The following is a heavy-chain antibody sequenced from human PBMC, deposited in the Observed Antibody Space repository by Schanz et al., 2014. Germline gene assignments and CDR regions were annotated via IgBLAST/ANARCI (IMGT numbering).Heavy chain of an antibody. CDR1: GFTFSSYA. Sequence: EVQLLESGGGLVQPGGSLRLSCAASGFTFSSYAMSWVRQAPGKGLEWVSAISGSGGSTYYADSVKGRFTISRDNSKNTLYVEMNSLRVEDTAVYYCAKTLFPGGTQTFGTWGRGTLVTVSS. CDR2: ISGSGGST. V-gene: IGHV3-23*01. D-gene: IGHD2-8*02. J-gene: IGHJ5*02. CDR3: AKTLFPGGTQTFGT.